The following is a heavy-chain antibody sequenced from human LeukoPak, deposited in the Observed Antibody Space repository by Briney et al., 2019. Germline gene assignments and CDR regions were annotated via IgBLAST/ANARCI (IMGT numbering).Heavy chain of an antibody. D-gene: IGHD3-9*01. CDR1: GGSFSGYY. CDR3: ARQRKLRYFDWSRYYYYYYMDV. CDR2: INHSGST. Sequence: PSENLSLTCAVYGGSFSGYYWSWIRQPPGKGLEWIGEINHSGSTNYNPSLKSRVTISVDTSKNQFSLKLSSVTAADTAVYYCARQRKLRYFDWSRYYYYYYMDVWGKGTTVTISS. V-gene: IGHV4-34*01. J-gene: IGHJ6*03.